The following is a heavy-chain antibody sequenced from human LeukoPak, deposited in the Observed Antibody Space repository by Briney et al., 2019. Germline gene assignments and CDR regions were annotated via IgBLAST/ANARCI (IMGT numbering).Heavy chain of an antibody. V-gene: IGHV1-69*02. CDR1: GGTFSSYS. J-gene: IGHJ6*02. Sequence: GSSVKVYCKASGGTFSSYSISWVRQAPGQGLEWMGRIIPILGIANYAQKFQGRVTITADKSTSTAYMELSSLRSEDTAVYYCARPFIRNSYDGMDVWAQGTRATVSS. CDR3: ARPFIRNSYDGMDV. D-gene: IGHD3-10*01. CDR2: IIPILGIA.